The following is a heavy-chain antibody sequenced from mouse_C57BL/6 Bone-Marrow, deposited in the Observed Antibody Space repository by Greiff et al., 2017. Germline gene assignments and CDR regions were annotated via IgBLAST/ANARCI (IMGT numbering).Heavy chain of an antibody. CDR2: IYPGSGST. V-gene: IGHV1-55*01. Sequence: VQLQQPGAELVKPGASVKMSCKASGYTFTSYWIPWVKQRPGQGLEWIGDIYPGSGSTNYNEKFKSKATLTVDTSSSTAYMQLSSLTSEDSAVYYCARPYCSYYWYFDVWGTGTTVTVSS. D-gene: IGHD2-12*01. CDR3: ARPYCSYYWYFDV. J-gene: IGHJ1*03. CDR1: GYTFTSYW.